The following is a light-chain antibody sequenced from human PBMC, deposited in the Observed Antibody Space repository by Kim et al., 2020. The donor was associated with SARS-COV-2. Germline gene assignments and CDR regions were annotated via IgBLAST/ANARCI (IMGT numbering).Light chain of an antibody. V-gene: IGKV1-27*01. Sequence: DIQMTQSPSSLSASVGDRVTITCRASQGISNNLAWYQHKPGKVPTLLIFAASTLQSGVPSRFSGSGSGTDFTLTISSLQPEDFATYYCHKYNSAPWTFGQGTKVDIK. CDR1: QGISNN. CDR3: HKYNSAPWT. J-gene: IGKJ1*01. CDR2: AAS.